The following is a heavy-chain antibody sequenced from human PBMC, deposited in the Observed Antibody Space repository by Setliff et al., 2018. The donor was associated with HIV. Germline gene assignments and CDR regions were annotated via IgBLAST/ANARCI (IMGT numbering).Heavy chain of an antibody. V-gene: IGHV4-59*01. CDR2: LYYSGST. J-gene: IGHJ3*01. D-gene: IGHD5-12*01. CDR3: ARIPWVATLWGGAFDL. Sequence: KPSETLSLTCIVSGASIRSYYWAWIRQSPGRGLQYLGHLYYSGSTNYNPSLKSRITMSMDTSKNQFSLQLSSVTAADTAVHYCARIPWVATLWGGAFDLWGHGTMVTVSS. CDR1: GASIRSYY.